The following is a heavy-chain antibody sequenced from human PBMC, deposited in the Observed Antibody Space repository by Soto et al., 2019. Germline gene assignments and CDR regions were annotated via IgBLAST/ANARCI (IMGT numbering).Heavy chain of an antibody. D-gene: IGHD1-26*01. Sequence: ASVKVSCKASGYTFSDYYVHWVREAPGQGLEWMGWINPSSGGTIYTQRFQGRVTMTRDTSISTVYMELSRLTSDDTAVYYCAREMGVIGAPGYTWFDPWGQGAQVTVSS. J-gene: IGHJ5*02. CDR1: GYTFSDYY. CDR2: INPSSGGT. CDR3: AREMGVIGAPGYTWFDP. V-gene: IGHV1-2*02.